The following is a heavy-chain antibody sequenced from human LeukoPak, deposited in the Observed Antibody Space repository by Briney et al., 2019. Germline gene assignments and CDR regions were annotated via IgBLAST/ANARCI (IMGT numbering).Heavy chain of an antibody. CDR2: ISGDGGST. V-gene: IGHV3-43*02. CDR3: AKDECSGGSCYLGAFDI. CDR1: GFTFDDYA. D-gene: IGHD2-15*01. J-gene: IGHJ3*02. Sequence: GGSLRLSCAASGFTFDDYAMHWVRQVPGKGLEWVSLISGDGGSTYFADSVRGRFTISRDNSKNSLNLQMNSLRTGDTALYYCAKDECSGGSCYLGAFDIWGQGTMVTVSS.